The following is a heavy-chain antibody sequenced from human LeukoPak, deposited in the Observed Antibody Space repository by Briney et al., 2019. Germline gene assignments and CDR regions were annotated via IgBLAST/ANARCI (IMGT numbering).Heavy chain of an antibody. D-gene: IGHD3-3*01. Sequence: AGGSLRLSCAASGFTFSSYAMSWVRQAPGKGLEWVSAISGSGGSTYYADSVKGRFTISRDNSKNTLYLQMNSLRAEDPAVYFCAKGDYDLWSGYYPFDYGGQGTLVTVSS. J-gene: IGHJ4*02. CDR1: GFTFSSYA. V-gene: IGHV3-23*01. CDR3: AKGDYDLWSGYYPFDY. CDR2: ISGSGGST.